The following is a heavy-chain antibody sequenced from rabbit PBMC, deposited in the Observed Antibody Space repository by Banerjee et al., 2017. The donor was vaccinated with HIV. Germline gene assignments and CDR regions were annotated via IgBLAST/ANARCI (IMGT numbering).Heavy chain of an antibody. Sequence: QEQLEESGGDLVKPEGSLTLTCTASAFSFSNKYVMCWVRQAPGKGLEWIACIGANSSGRTYYASWAKGRFTISKTSSTTVTLQMTSLTAADTATYFCARTNSGGYHFNLWGPGTLVTVS. J-gene: IGHJ4*01. CDR1: AFSFSNKYV. V-gene: IGHV1S45*01. CDR3: ARTNSGGYHFNL. CDR2: IGANSSGRT. D-gene: IGHD4-2*01.